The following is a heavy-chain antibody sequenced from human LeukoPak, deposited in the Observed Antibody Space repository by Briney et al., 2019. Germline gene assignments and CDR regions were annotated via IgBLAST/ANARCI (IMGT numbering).Heavy chain of an antibody. CDR2: ISGDGRFT. V-gene: IGHV3-43*02. CDR1: GFIFDDYA. D-gene: IGHD2-15*01. J-gene: IGHJ4*02. CDR3: AKDIGGG. Sequence: RGSLRLSCAASGFIFDDYAMHWVRQAPGKGLEWVSLISGDGRFTSFADSVRGRFTISRDNNTYSLYLQMNGLRTEDTALYYCAKDIGGGWGQGTLVTVSS.